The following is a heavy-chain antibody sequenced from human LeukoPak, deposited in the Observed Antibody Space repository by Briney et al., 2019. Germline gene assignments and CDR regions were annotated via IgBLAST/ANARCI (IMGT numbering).Heavy chain of an antibody. CDR3: ARESPEITVTTYFDY. J-gene: IGHJ4*02. CDR2: INPNSGGT. Sequence: ASVKVSCKASGYTFTCYYMHWVRQAPAQGLEWMGWINPNSGGTNYAQKFQGRVTMTRDTSISTAYMELSRLRSDDTAVYYCARESPEITVTTYFDYWGQGTLVTVSS. V-gene: IGHV1-2*02. D-gene: IGHD4-17*01. CDR1: GYTFTCYY.